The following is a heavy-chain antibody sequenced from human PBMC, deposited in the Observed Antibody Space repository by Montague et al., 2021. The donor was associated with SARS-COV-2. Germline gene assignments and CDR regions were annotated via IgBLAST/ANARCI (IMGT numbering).Heavy chain of an antibody. CDR2: ISSSGSTI. J-gene: IGHJ6*02. V-gene: IGHV3-48*03. CDR3: ARGASDWLLWGYGMDV. D-gene: IGHD3/OR15-3a*01. Sequence: SLRLYCAASGFTFSSYEMNWVRQAPGKGLEWVSYISSSGSTIYYADSVKGRFTISRDNAKNSLYLQMNSLRVEDTAVYYCARGASDWLLWGYGMDVWGQGTTVTVS. CDR1: GFTFSSYE.